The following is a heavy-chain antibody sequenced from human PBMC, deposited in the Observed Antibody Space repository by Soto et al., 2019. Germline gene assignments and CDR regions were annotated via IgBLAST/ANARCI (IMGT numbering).Heavy chain of an antibody. V-gene: IGHV4-4*02. Sequence: SETLSLTCAVSGGSISSSNWWSWVRQPPGKGLEWIGEIYHSGSTNYNPSLKSRVTISVDKSKNQFSLKLSSVTAADTAVYYCARGNMVRGVANWFDPWGQGTLVTVS. CDR1: GGSISSSNW. D-gene: IGHD3-10*01. CDR2: IYHSGST. J-gene: IGHJ5*02. CDR3: ARGNMVRGVANWFDP.